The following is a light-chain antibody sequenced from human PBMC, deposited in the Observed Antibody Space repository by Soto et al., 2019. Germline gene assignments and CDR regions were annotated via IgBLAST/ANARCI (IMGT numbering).Light chain of an antibody. CDR1: QSISIT. CDR2: GAS. V-gene: IGKV3-15*01. Sequence: EIVMTQSPATLSVSPGARATLSCRASQSISITLAWYQQKPGQAPRLLIYGASTRATDIPARFSGSGSGTEFTLTISGLQSEDFAVYYCQQYNNWPRTFGGGTKVEI. CDR3: QQYNNWPRT. J-gene: IGKJ4*01.